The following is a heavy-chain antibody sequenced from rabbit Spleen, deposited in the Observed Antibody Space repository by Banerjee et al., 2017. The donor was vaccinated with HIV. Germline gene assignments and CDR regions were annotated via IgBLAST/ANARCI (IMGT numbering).Heavy chain of an antibody. CDR1: GFTLSSYY. Sequence: HLKESGGGLVQPGGSLKLSCTASGFTLSSYYMNWVRQAPGKGLEWIGYIDPVFGITYYANWVNGRFSISRENAQNTVFLQMTSLTAADTATYFCARDGGGGSYFALWGPGTLVTVS. J-gene: IGHJ4*01. CDR3: ARDGGGGSYFAL. D-gene: IGHD8-1*01. V-gene: IGHV1S7*01. CDR2: IDPVFGIT.